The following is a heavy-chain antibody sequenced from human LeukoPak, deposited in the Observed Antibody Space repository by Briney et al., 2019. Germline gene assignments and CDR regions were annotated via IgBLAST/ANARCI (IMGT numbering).Heavy chain of an antibody. Sequence: PGGSLRLSCAASGFTINSNYMSWVRQAPGEGLEWVSVIYSGGGTYYADSVKGRFTISRDNSENTLYLQMNTLRAEDTAVYYCARDMIAVAGIKYYYGMDVWGQGTTVTVSS. CDR3: ARDMIAVAGIKYYYGMDV. D-gene: IGHD6-19*01. J-gene: IGHJ6*02. V-gene: IGHV3-66*01. CDR1: GFTINSNY. CDR2: IYSGGGT.